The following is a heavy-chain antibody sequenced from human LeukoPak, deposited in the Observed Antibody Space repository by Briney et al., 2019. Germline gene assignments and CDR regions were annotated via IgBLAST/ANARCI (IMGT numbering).Heavy chain of an antibody. CDR3: ARESAGITIIVVGGAFDI. J-gene: IGHJ3*02. D-gene: IGHD3-22*01. V-gene: IGHV3-11*01. CDR1: GFTFSDYY. Sequence: GGSLRLSCAASGFTFSDYYMSWIRQAPGKGLEWVPYISSSGSTIYYADSVKGRFTISRDNAKNSLYLQMNSLRAEDTAVYYCARESAGITIIVVGGAFDICGQGTMVTVSS. CDR2: ISSSGSTI.